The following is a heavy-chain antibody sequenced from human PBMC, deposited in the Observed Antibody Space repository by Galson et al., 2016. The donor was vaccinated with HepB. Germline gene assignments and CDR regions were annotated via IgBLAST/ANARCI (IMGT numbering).Heavy chain of an antibody. CDR3: AKRSSGGQYYFDY. J-gene: IGHJ4*02. CDR1: GFTFSNNG. Sequence: SLRLSCATSGFTFSNNGMSWVRQAPGKGLEWVSTFGVSVSTYYADSVKGRFTISRDNSKNTLWLQMNSLRAEDTAVDYCAKRSSGGQYYFDYWGQGTLVTVSS. CDR2: FGVSVST. V-gene: IGHV3-23*01. D-gene: IGHD2-15*01.